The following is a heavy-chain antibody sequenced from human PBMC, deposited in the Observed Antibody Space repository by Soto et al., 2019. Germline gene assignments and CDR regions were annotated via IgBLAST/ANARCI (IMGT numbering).Heavy chain of an antibody. Sequence: GSLRLSCAASGFTFSNAWMNWVRQAPGKGLEWVAHIKSKTDGGTTDYAAPVKGRFTISRDDSKNTLFLQMNSLKTEDTAVYYCTTSILTGYFRWSIFDYWGQGNLVTVSS. CDR3: TTSILTGYFRWSIFDY. V-gene: IGHV3-15*07. J-gene: IGHJ4*02. CDR2: IKSKTDGGTT. D-gene: IGHD3-9*01. CDR1: GFTFSNAW.